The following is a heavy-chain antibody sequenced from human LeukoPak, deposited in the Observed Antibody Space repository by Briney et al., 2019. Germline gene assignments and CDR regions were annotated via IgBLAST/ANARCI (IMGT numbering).Heavy chain of an antibody. V-gene: IGHV3-15*01. CDR1: GFTFSNSW. J-gene: IGHJ4*02. CDR2: IKSKTDGGTT. D-gene: IGHD3-22*01. CDR3: NTEPTYYYDSSGYSEFDY. Sequence: GGSLGLSCAASGFTFSNSWMSWVRQAPGEGLEWAGRIKSKTDGGTTDYAAPVKGRFTISRDDSKNTLYLQMNSLKTEDTAVYYCNTEPTYYYDSSGYSEFDYWGQGTLVTVSS.